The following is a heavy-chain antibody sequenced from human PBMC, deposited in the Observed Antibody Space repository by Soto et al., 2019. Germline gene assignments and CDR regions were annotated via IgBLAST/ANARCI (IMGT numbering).Heavy chain of an antibody. Sequence: SETLSLTCTVSGGSISSSSYYWGWIRQPPGKGLEWIGSIYYSGSTYYNPSLKSRVTISADTSKNQFSLKLSSVTAADTAVYYCASHSRDGYNYYDYWGQGTLVTVSS. CDR3: ASHSRDGYNYYDY. D-gene: IGHD5-12*01. CDR2: IYYSGST. J-gene: IGHJ4*02. V-gene: IGHV4-39*01. CDR1: GGSISSSSYY.